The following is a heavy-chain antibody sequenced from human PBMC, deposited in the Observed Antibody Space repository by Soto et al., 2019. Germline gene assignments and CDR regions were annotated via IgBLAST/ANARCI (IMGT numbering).Heavy chain of an antibody. CDR1: GGSISSYY. D-gene: IGHD2-15*01. CDR3: ARDPYPAYYYGMDV. V-gene: IGHV4-59*01. J-gene: IGHJ6*02. CDR2: IYYSGST. Sequence: SETLSLTCTVSGGSISSYYWSWIRQPPGKGLEWIGYIYYSGSTNYNPSLKSRVTISVDTSKNQFSLKLSSVTAADTAVYYCARDPYPAYYYGMDVWGQGTTVTVSS.